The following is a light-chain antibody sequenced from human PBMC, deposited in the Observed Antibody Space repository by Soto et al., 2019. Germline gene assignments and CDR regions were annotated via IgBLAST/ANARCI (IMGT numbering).Light chain of an antibody. CDR1: QSVRHL. CDR2: DTS. Sequence: EIVLTQSPATLSLSPGERATLSCRASQSVRHLLAWYQQKPGQAPRLLIYDTSNRATGIPARFSGSGSGTDFTLTISSLETEDFAVYYCQQRSSWPLTFGGGTKVEI. J-gene: IGKJ4*01. V-gene: IGKV3-11*01. CDR3: QQRSSWPLT.